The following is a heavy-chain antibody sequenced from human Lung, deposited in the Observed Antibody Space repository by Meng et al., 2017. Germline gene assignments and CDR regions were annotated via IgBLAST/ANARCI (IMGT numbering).Heavy chain of an antibody. D-gene: IGHD3-16*01. CDR2: INAATGNK. Sequence: QVQLVQSGAEVKKPGASVKVSCKASGYTFTRYGIHWVRQAPGQRLEWMGWINAATGNKKYSENFHRRVTITRDTSANTAYMELSRLRYEDTAVYYCAKEGERGGYFDYWGQGVLVTVSS. J-gene: IGHJ4*02. V-gene: IGHV1-3*01. CDR3: AKEGERGGYFDY. CDR1: GYTFTRYG.